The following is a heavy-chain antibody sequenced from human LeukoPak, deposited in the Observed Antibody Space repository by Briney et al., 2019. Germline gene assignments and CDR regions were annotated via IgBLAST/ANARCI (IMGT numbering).Heavy chain of an antibody. CDR3: ARTHAYYDFWSGYHTPEDY. CDR1: GGTFSSYT. Sequence: SVKVSCXASGGTFSSYTISWVRQARGQGLEWMGRIIPILGIANYAQKFQGRVTITADKSTSTAYMELSSLRSEDTAVYYCARTHAYYDFWSGYHTPEDYWGQGTLVTVSS. J-gene: IGHJ4*02. CDR2: IIPILGIA. V-gene: IGHV1-69*02. D-gene: IGHD3-3*01.